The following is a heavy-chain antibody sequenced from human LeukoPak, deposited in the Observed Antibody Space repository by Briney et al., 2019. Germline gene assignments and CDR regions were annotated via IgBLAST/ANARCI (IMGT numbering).Heavy chain of an antibody. CDR2: INPSGGST. CDR3: ARSMITFGGVNY. D-gene: IGHD3-16*01. CDR1: GYTFTSYY. V-gene: IGHV1-46*01. J-gene: IGHJ4*02. Sequence: ASVKVSCKASGYTFTSYYMHWVRQAPGQGLEWMGIINPSGGSTSYAQKFQGRVTMTRDTSTSTVYMELSGPRSEDTAVYYCARSMITFGGVNYWGQGTLVTVSS.